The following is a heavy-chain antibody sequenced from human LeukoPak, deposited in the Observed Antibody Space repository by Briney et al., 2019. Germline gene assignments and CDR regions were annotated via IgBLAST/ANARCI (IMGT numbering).Heavy chain of an antibody. V-gene: IGHV3-48*02. J-gene: IGHJ4*02. CDR3: ARVMYSGSYYSVDY. D-gene: IGHD1-26*01. Sequence: GGSLRLSCAASGHTFSSYSMNWVRQAPGKGLEGVSYISSSSTTIYYADSVKGRFTISRDNAKNSLYLQMNSLRDEDTAVYYCARVMYSGSYYSVDYWGQGTLVTVSS. CDR1: GHTFSSYS. CDR2: ISSSSTTI.